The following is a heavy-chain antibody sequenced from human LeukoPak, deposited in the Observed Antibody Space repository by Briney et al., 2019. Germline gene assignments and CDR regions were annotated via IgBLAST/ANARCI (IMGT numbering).Heavy chain of an antibody. CDR1: GFTFSSYW. CDR2: IKQDGSEK. CDR3: ARVLLSNYDFWSGYYGSFDY. V-gene: IGHV3-7*01. Sequence: GGSLRLSCAASGFTFSSYWMSWVRQAPGKGLEWVANIKQDGSEKYYVDSVKGRFTISRDNAKNSLYLQMNGLRAEDTAVYYCARVLLSNYDFWSGYYGSFDYWGQGTLVTVSS. J-gene: IGHJ4*02. D-gene: IGHD3-3*01.